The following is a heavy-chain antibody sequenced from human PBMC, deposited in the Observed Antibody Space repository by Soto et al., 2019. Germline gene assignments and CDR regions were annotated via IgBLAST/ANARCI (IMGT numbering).Heavy chain of an antibody. Sequence: VELVQSGAEVEKPGAAVRISCKTSGYTFTAYYIHWVRQAPGQGLEWMGWINPNSGVANYAQNFQGRLTMTRDTSISTVYMELTKMRSEDTTIYYCARQGSGSEYPQYFYYGMDVWGQGTTAAASS. V-gene: IGHV1-2*02. CDR2: INPNSGVA. J-gene: IGHJ6*02. CDR3: ARQGSGSEYPQYFYYGMDV. D-gene: IGHD5-12*01. CDR1: GYTFTAYY.